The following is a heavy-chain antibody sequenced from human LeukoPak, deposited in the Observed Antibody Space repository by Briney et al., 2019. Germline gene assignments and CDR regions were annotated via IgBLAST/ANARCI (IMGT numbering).Heavy chain of an antibody. Sequence: GASVKVSCKASGYTFTSYGISWVRQAPGRGLEWMGWISAYSNNTNYAQKFQGRVTMTTDTSTSTAYMELRSLTSDDTGVYYCARDVGSYSRNFYYFDYWGQGTLVTVSS. CDR3: ARDVGSYSRNFYYFDY. CDR2: ISAYSNNT. D-gene: IGHD2/OR15-2a*01. J-gene: IGHJ4*02. CDR1: GYTFTSYG. V-gene: IGHV1-18*01.